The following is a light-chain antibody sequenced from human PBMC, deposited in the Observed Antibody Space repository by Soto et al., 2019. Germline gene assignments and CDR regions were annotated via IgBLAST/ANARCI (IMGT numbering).Light chain of an antibody. CDR3: CSYVGARNYV. CDR1: ISDVGSSGP. V-gene: IGLV2-23*01. J-gene: IGLJ1*01. Sequence: QFVLTHPPSASRSPGHSITISCSGSISDVGSSGPVSWYQHHPGQVPKLIIYEGSRRPSGVSSRFSGSKTGNTASLTITGLQAEEEANYYCCSYVGARNYVFGTGTKVTVL. CDR2: EGS.